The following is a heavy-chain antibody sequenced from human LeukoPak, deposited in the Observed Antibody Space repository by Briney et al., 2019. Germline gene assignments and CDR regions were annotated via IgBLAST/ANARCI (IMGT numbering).Heavy chain of an antibody. Sequence: SETLSLTCTVSGGSISSHYWSWIRQSPGKGLEWIGHRSDSGSTNYNPSLKSRVTISVDTSKNQFSLKLSSVTAADTAVYYCARQPGVAGRRDFDYWGQGTLVTVSS. CDR3: ARQPGVAGRRDFDY. J-gene: IGHJ4*02. V-gene: IGHV4-59*08. CDR1: GGSISSHY. CDR2: RSDSGST. D-gene: IGHD6-19*01.